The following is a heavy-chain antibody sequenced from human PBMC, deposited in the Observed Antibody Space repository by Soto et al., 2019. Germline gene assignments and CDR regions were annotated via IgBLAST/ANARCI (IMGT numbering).Heavy chain of an antibody. CDR2: IYYSGST. CDR1: GGSISSYY. Sequence: PAETLSLTCTVSGGSISSYYWSWIRQPPGKGLEWIGYIYYSGSTNYNPSLKSRVTISVDTSKNQFSLKLSSVTAADTAVYYCARQQWMPIKGRGGLDYWGQGTLVTVSS. J-gene: IGHJ4*02. CDR3: ARQQWMPIKGRGGLDY. D-gene: IGHD6-19*01. V-gene: IGHV4-59*01.